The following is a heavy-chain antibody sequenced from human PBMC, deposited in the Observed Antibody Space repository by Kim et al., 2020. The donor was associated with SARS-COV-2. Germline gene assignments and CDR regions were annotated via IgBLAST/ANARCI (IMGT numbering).Heavy chain of an antibody. CDR2: FDPEDGET. CDR3: ATRPVVPATMEVFYYYYGLDV. J-gene: IGHJ6*02. V-gene: IGHV1-24*01. D-gene: IGHD2-2*01. CDR1: GYSPTQLS. Sequence: ASVKVSCKISGYSPTQLSMHWVRQAPGKGLEWMGGFDPEDGETIYAQKFQGRVTMTEDTSTATAYMELSSLRSEDTAVYYCATRPVVPATMEVFYYYYGLDVWGQGTTVTVSS.